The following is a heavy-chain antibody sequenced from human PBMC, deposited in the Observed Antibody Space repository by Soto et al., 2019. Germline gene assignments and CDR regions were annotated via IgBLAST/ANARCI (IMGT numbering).Heavy chain of an antibody. CDR3: MTAPGLNVLF. J-gene: IGHJ4*02. D-gene: IGHD3-16*01. CDR2: LKSETDGGTA. V-gene: IGHV3-15*01. Sequence: ESGGGLVKPGGSLRLSCVGSGFTFIDAWMSWVRQAPGKGLEWVGRLKSETDGGTADYAAPVEGRFNISRDDSKNTLYLHMNSLKSEDTAVYYCMTAPGLNVLFWGQGALVTVSS. CDR1: GFTFIDAW.